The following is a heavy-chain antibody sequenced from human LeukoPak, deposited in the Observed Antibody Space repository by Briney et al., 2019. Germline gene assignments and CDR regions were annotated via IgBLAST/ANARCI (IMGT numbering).Heavy chain of an antibody. CDR1: GGTFSSYA. CDR3: ARPQEYYDFWSGYYLFDY. D-gene: IGHD3-3*01. J-gene: IGHJ4*02. CDR2: IIPIFGTA. Sequence: SVKVSCKASGGTFSSYAISWVRQAPGQGVEWMGGIIPIFGTANYAQKFQGRVTITADESTSTAYMELSSLRSEDTAVYYCARPQEYYDFWSGYYLFDYWGQGTLVTVSS. V-gene: IGHV1-69*13.